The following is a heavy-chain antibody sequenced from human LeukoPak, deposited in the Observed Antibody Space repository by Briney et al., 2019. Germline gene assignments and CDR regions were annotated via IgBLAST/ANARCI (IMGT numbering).Heavy chain of an antibody. Sequence: PGGSLRLSCAASGFTVSSNYMNWVRQAPGKGLEWVSVIYSGGSTYYADSVKGRFTISRDNSKNTLFLQMNSLRVEDTAVYYCASNAGSYYYYYMDVWGKGTTVTISS. CDR3: ASNAGSYYYYYMDV. CDR2: IYSGGST. J-gene: IGHJ6*03. CDR1: GFTVSSNY. V-gene: IGHV3-66*01.